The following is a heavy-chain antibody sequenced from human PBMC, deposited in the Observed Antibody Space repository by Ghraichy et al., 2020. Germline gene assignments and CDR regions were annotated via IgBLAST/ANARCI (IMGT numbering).Heavy chain of an antibody. CDR3: ARDFASIAARQLDY. V-gene: IGHV3-33*01. CDR2: IWYDGSNK. Sequence: GGSLRLSCAASGFTFSSYGMHWVRQAPGKGLEWVAVIWYDGSNKYYADSVKGRFTISRDNSKNTLYLQMNSLRAEDTAVYYCARDFASIAARQLDYWGQGPLVTVSS. J-gene: IGHJ4*02. D-gene: IGHD6-6*01. CDR1: GFTFSSYG.